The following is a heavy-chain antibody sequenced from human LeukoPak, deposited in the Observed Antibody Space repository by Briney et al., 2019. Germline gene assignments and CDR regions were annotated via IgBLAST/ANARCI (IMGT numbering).Heavy chain of an antibody. D-gene: IGHD3-10*01. CDR2: ISGGGGST. V-gene: IGHV3-23*01. J-gene: IGHJ4*02. CDR1: GFTFSSYA. Sequence: GGSLRLSCAASGFTFSSYAMSWVRQAPGKGLEWVSAISGGGGSTYYADSVKGRFTISRDNSKNTLYLQMNSLRAEDTAVYYCAKVTVMVRGVNTFDYWGQGTLVTVSS. CDR3: AKVTVMVRGVNTFDY.